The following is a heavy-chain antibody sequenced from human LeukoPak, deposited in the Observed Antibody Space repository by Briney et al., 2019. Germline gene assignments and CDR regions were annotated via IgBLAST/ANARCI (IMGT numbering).Heavy chain of an antibody. Sequence: GESLRLSCAASGFTFSSFAMSWVRQAPGKGLEWVSTISDSGGSTYYADSVRGRFTISRDNSKDTLYVQMNSLRAEDAAVYYCAKSHSVARRGYFDYWGQGTLVTVSS. CDR3: AKSHSVARRGYFDY. V-gene: IGHV3-23*01. CDR1: GFTFSSFA. D-gene: IGHD1-14*01. CDR2: ISDSGGST. J-gene: IGHJ4*02.